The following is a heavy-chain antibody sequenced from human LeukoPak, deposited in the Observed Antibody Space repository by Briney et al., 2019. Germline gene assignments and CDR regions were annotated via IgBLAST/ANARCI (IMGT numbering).Heavy chain of an antibody. CDR1: GFTFSSYA. CDR2: TSGSGGST. V-gene: IGHV3-23*01. Sequence: PGASLRLSCAASGFTFSSYAMSWVRQAPGKGLEWVSATSGSGGSTYYADSVKGRFTISRDNSKNTLYLQMNILSAEDTAVYYCAKDRASTTPNWFDPWGQGTLVTVSS. D-gene: IGHD1-1*01. J-gene: IGHJ5*02. CDR3: AKDRASTTPNWFDP.